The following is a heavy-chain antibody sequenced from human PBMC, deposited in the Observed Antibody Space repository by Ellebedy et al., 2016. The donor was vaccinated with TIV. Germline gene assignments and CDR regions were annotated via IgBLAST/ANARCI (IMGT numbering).Heavy chain of an antibody. CDR1: GFTFSTYN. D-gene: IGHD5-12*01. CDR3: ARALDMVATKTFYYYSGMDV. CDR2: ISSSSSYI. Sequence: GGSLRLSCAASGFTFSTYNMNWVRQAPGKGLEWASSISSSSSYIYYADSVKGRFTISRDNAKNSLYLQMNSLRAEDTAVYYCARALDMVATKTFYYYSGMDVWGQGTTVTVSS. J-gene: IGHJ6*02. V-gene: IGHV3-21*01.